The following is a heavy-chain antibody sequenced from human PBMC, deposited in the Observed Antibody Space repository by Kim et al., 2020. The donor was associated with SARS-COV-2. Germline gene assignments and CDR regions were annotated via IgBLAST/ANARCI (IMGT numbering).Heavy chain of an antibody. D-gene: IGHD5-12*01. Sequence: SQTLSLTCAISGDSVSSNSAAGNWIRKSPWRGLNGLGRTYYRSKWYNDYPVSVKSRITINPEKSRTQFSLQLNSVTPEDTAVYYCARESGYVKNWFDPWGQGTLVTVSS. CDR3: ARESGYVKNWFDP. J-gene: IGHJ5*02. V-gene: IGHV6-1*01. CDR1: GDSVSSNSAA. CDR2: TYYRSKWYN.